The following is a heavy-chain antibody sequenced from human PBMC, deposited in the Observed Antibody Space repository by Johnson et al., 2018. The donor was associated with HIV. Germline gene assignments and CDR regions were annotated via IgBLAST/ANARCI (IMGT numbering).Heavy chain of an antibody. D-gene: IGHD4-23*01. CDR3: ARDPDDYGGRDAFDI. CDR2: IYSGGST. J-gene: IGHJ3*02. CDR1: GFTVSSNY. Sequence: VQLVESGGGLIQPGGSLRLSCAASGFTVSSNYMSWVRQAPGQGLEWVSVIYSGGSTYYADSVKGRLTISRDNSKNTLYLQMNSLRAEDTAVYYCARDPDDYGGRDAFDIWGLGTKVTVSS. V-gene: IGHV3-66*03.